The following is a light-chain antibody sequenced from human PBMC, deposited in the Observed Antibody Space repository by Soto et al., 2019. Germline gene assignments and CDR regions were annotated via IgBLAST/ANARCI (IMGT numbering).Light chain of an antibody. Sequence: EIVLTQSPVTLSLSPGERATLSCRASQRVRRTYLAWYQKKPGQAPRLIIDGASTRATGIPDMFSGSGSGTDFTLTISRLEPEDFAVYFCQQYGSTPPTFGQGTKVEI. CDR1: QRVRRTY. J-gene: IGKJ1*01. V-gene: IGKV3-20*01. CDR2: GAS. CDR3: QQYGSTPPT.